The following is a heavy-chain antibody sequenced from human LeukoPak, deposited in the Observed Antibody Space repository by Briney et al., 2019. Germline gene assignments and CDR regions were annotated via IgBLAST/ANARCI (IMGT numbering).Heavy chain of an antibody. Sequence: GEPLKISCMGSGYRFANYWIGWVRQMPGKGLEWMGIIYPDDSETRYSPSFQGQVTISADKSISTAYLQWNSLKASDTAMYYCARSVNYFDYWGQGTLVTVSS. CDR1: GYRFANYW. V-gene: IGHV5-51*01. CDR2: IYPDDSET. CDR3: ARSVNYFDY. D-gene: IGHD4-17*01. J-gene: IGHJ4*02.